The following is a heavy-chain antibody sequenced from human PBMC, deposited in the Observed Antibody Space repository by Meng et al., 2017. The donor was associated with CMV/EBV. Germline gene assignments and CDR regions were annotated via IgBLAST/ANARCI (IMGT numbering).Heavy chain of an antibody. D-gene: IGHD1-26*01. CDR2: IYSGGSST. CDR1: GFTFSSYA. Sequence: GGSLRLSCAASGFTFSSYAMSWVRQAPGKGLEWVSVIYSGGSSTYYADSVKGRFTISRDNSKNTLYLQMNSLRAEDTAVYYCAKVMGIVGATTTYYYYGMDVWGQGTTVTSP. J-gene: IGHJ6*02. V-gene: IGHV3-23*03. CDR3: AKVMGIVGATTTYYYYGMDV.